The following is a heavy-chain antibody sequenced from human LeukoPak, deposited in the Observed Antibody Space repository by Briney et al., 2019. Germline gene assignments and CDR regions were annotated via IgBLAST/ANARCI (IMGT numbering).Heavy chain of an antibody. CDR1: GFTFSRHS. J-gene: IGHJ5*02. D-gene: IGHD1-26*01. CDR3: VRGPREGHDNWFDP. CDR2: IGSGTSII. V-gene: IGHV3-48*01. Sequence: PSGGSLRLSCVASGFTFSRHSMNWVRQAPGKGLEWVAYIGSGTSIIHYADSVKGRFTISREDAKNSLFLQINSLRAEDTAIYYCVRGPREGHDNWFDPWGQGTLVTVSP.